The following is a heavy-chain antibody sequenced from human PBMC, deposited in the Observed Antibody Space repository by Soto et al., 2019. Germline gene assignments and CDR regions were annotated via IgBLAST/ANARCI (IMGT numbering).Heavy chain of an antibody. D-gene: IGHD3-10*01. CDR2: ISAYNGNT. Sequence: GASVKVSCKASGYTFTSYGISWVRQAPGQGLEWMGWISAYNGNTNYAQKLQGRVTMTTDTSTSTAYMELRSLRSDDTAVYYCARINVVGFGELTEDWFDPWGQGTLVTVSS. CDR3: ARINVVGFGELTEDWFDP. J-gene: IGHJ5*02. V-gene: IGHV1-18*01. CDR1: GYTFTSYG.